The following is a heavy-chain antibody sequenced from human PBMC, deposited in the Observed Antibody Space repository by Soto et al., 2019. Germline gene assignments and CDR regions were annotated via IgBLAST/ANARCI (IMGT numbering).Heavy chain of an antibody. D-gene: IGHD4-17*01. CDR1: GFTFSNYN. J-gene: IGHJ4*02. CDR3: ARDGDGDYRTRAGN. Sequence: EVQLVESGGGLVQPGGSLRLSCAASGFTFSNYNMNWFRQAPGKGLEWVSHITSSSNTIYYANSVKGRFTISRDNAKNSLYLQMNSLRDEDTAVYYCARDGDGDYRTRAGNWGQGTLVTVSS. V-gene: IGHV3-48*02. CDR2: ITSSSNTI.